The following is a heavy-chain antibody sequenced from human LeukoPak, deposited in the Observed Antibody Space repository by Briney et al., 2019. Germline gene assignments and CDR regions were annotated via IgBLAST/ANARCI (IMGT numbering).Heavy chain of an antibody. CDR1: GFTFSTYG. J-gene: IGHJ4*02. D-gene: IGHD1-26*01. Sequence: GGSLRLSCAASGFTFSTYGMHWVRQAPGKGLEWVALIRYDGTNKYYADSVKGRFTISRDNSKNTLSLQMNSLRPEDTAVYYCVRYNGSYHFDYWGQGTLVTVSS. CDR3: VRYNGSYHFDY. V-gene: IGHV3-30*02. CDR2: IRYDGTNK.